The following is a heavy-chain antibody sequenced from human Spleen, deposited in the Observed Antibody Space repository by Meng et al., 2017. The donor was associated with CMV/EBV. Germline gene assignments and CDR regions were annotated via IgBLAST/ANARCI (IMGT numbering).Heavy chain of an antibody. V-gene: IGHV4-31*03. J-gene: IGHJ4*02. CDR3: ARDRGSGYSLSY. CDR2: IYYSGST. CDR1: GGSISSGGYY. D-gene: IGHD3-22*01. Sequence: TVSGGSISSGGYYWSWIRQHPGKGLEWIGYIYYSGSTYYNPSLKSRVTISVDTSKNQFSLKLSSVTAADTAVYYCARDRGSGYSLSYWGQGTLVTVSS.